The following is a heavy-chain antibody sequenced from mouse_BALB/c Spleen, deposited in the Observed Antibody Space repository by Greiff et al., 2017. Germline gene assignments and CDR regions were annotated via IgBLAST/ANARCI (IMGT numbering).Heavy chain of an antibody. J-gene: IGHJ2*01. Sequence: EVQRVESGGGLVKPGGSLKLSCAASGFTFSDYYMYWVRQTPEKRLEWVATISDGGSYTYYPDSVKGRFTISRDNAKNNLYLQMSSLKSEDTAMYYCARGMGLRHYFDYWGQGTTLTVSS. CDR1: GFTFSDYY. D-gene: IGHD2-4*01. CDR3: ARGMGLRHYFDY. CDR2: ISDGGSYT. V-gene: IGHV5-4*02.